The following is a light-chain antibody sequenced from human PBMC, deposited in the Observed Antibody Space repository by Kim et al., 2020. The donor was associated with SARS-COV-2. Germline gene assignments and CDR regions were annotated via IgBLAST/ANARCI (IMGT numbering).Light chain of an antibody. CDR1: SGDVGSYNR. CDR2: EVS. J-gene: IGLJ3*02. CDR3: SSFTSSDTWV. Sequence: GQSVTISFAGRSGDVGSYNRVSWYQQPPGTVPKLMIYEVSSLPSGVPDRFSGSKSGNTASLTISGLQAEDEADYYCSSFTSSDTWVFGGGTQLTVL. V-gene: IGLV2-18*02.